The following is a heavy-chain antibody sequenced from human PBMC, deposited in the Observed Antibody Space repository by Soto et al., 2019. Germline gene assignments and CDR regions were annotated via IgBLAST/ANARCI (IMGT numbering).Heavy chain of an antibody. V-gene: IGHV3-72*01. Sequence: EVQLAESGGGLVQPGGSLRLSCAASGFTFSDHYMDWVRQAPGKGLEWVGRSRDKVHSHTTEYAASVKGRFTISRGDSEKSPFPQMNSPKTEGKAVIFRARSVMSTGYFDYWGQGTLVTVSS. CDR3: ARSVMSTGYFDY. D-gene: IGHD4-17*01. CDR1: GFTFSDHY. CDR2: SRDKVHSHTT. J-gene: IGHJ4*02.